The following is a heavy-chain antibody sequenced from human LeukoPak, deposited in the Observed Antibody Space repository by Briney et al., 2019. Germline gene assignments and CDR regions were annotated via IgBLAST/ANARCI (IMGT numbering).Heavy chain of an antibody. CDR2: ISANSGAT. D-gene: IGHD3-3*01. Sequence: GGSLRLSCAASGFTFSSDPMSWVRQALGRGLEWVSVISANSGATYYADSVKGRFTMSRDNAKNTLYLQMNSLRAEDTAVYYCARLREIPVFGVVTKSTSYFDYWGQGTLVTVSS. CDR1: GFTFSSDP. CDR3: ARLREIPVFGVVTKSTSYFDY. V-gene: IGHV3-23*01. J-gene: IGHJ4*02.